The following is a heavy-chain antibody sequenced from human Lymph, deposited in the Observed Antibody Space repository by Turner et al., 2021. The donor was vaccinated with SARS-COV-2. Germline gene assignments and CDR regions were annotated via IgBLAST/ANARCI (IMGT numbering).Heavy chain of an antibody. CDR3: ANLYSSSAAGDP. D-gene: IGHD6-6*01. J-gene: IGHJ5*02. V-gene: IGHV3-23*01. CDR1: GFTFSSYA. CDR2: ISGSGGST. Sequence: EVQLLESGGGLVQPGGSLRLSCAASGFTFSSYAMSWVRQAPGKGLEWVSAISGSGGSTYYADTVKGRFTISRDNSKNTLYLQMNSLRAEDTAVYYCANLYSSSAAGDPWGQGTLVTVSS.